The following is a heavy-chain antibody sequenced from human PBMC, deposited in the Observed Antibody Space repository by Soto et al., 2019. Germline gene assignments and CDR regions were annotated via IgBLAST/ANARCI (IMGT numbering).Heavy chain of an antibody. CDR2: ISYDGSNK. V-gene: IGHV3-30*18. D-gene: IGHD3-3*01. CDR1: GFTFSSYG. CDR3: AKAHDLWSGSSDY. Sequence: QVQLVESGGGVVQPGRSLRLSCAASGFTFSSYGMHWVRQAPGKGLEWVAAISYDGSNKYYADSVKGRFTISRDNSKNTLYLQMNSLRAEDTAVYYCAKAHDLWSGSSDYWGQGTLVTVSS. J-gene: IGHJ4*02.